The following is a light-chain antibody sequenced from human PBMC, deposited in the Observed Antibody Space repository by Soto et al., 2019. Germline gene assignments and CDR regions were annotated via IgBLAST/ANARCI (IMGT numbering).Light chain of an antibody. CDR1: QSVSNSY. CDR2: GAS. Sequence: EIVLTQSPGTLSLSPGERAILSCRASQSVSNSYLAWYQQKPGQAPRLLMYGASSRDIGIPARFSGSGSGTAFTLTISRLEPEDFAVYYCQQYGSSSWTFGQGTKVDIK. J-gene: IGKJ1*01. V-gene: IGKV3-20*01. CDR3: QQYGSSSWT.